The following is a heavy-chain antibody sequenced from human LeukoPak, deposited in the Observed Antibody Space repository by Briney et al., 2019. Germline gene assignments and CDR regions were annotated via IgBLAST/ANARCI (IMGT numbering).Heavy chain of an antibody. V-gene: IGHV1-2*02. CDR1: GYTFTGYY. CDR2: INPNSGGT. CDR3: AQLQGGGGSYSYVDY. J-gene: IGHJ4*02. Sequence: EASVKVSCKASGYTFTGYYMHWVRQAPGQGLEWMGWINPNSGGTNYAQKFQGRVTMTRDTSINTAYLQWTSLKASDSAMYYCAQLQGGGGSYSYVDYWGQGTLVTVSS. D-gene: IGHD1-26*01.